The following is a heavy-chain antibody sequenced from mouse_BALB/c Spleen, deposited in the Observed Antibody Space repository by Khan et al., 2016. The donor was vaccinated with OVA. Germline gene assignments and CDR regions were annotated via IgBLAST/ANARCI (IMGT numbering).Heavy chain of an antibody. CDR3: ARDYWFTY. CDR1: GFTFSNYA. V-gene: IGHV5-6-5*01. CDR2: ISSGGTT. J-gene: IGHJ3*01. Sequence: EVKLVESGGDLVKPGGSLKLSCAASGFTFSNYAMSWVRQTPEKRLEWVASISSGGTTYFPDSVKGRFTISRDNGRNILYLQMSSLRSEDTAMYXCARDYWFTYWGQGTLVTVSA.